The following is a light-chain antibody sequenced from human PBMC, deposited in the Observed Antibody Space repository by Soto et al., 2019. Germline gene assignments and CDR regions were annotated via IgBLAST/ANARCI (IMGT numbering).Light chain of an antibody. V-gene: IGKV1-5*03. J-gene: IGKJ1*01. CDR1: QSISSW. CDR2: KAS. CDR3: QQYNSYLWT. Sequence: DIQMTQSPSTLSASVGDRFTITCRASQSISSWLAWYQQKPGKAPNLLIYKASSLESGVPSRFSGSGSGTEFTLTISSLQPDDFATYYCQQYNSYLWTFGQGTKVDIK.